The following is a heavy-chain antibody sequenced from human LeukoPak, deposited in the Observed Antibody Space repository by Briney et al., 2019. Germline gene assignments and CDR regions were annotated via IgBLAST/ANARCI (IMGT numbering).Heavy chain of an antibody. D-gene: IGHD2-15*01. J-gene: IGHJ5*02. CDR1: GGSISSGGYY. CDR3: ARARVVVAASYNWFDP. CDR2: IYYSGST. V-gene: IGHV4-31*03. Sequence: PSQTLSLTCTVSGGSISSGGYYWSWIHQHPGKGLEWIGYIYYSGSTYYNPSLKSRVTISVDTSKNQFSLKLSSVTAADTAVYYCARARVVVAASYNWFDPWGQGTLVTVSS.